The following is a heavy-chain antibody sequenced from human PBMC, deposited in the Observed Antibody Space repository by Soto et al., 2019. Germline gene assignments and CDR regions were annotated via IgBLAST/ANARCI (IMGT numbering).Heavy chain of an antibody. CDR3: TRGPAGDKVDS. D-gene: IGHD7-27*01. V-gene: IGHV4-30-4*01. J-gene: IGHJ4*02. CDR2: IYNGGSI. CDR1: GDCISNVHYF. Sequence: QVQLQQSGPGLVQPSQTLSLTCTVSGDCISNVHYFWSGIRQAPDKGLEWIGHIYNGGSIYNNTSLESRLTISVYTSKNKFSLDLSSVRAADTAVYYGTRGPAGDKVDSWGQGTLVSVYS.